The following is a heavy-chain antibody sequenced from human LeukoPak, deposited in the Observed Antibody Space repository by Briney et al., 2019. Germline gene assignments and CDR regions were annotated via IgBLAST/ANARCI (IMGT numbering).Heavy chain of an antibody. D-gene: IGHD6-13*01. J-gene: IGHJ4*02. V-gene: IGHV4-4*07. CDR3: ARGSSWGIDY. CDR2: IYTSGST. CDR1: GGSISTYY. Sequence: TSETLSLTCTVSGGSISTYYWSWIRQPAGKGLEWIGRIYTSGSTNYNPSLKSRVTISVDTSKNQFSLKLSSVTAADTAVYYCARGSSWGIDYWGQGTLVTVSS.